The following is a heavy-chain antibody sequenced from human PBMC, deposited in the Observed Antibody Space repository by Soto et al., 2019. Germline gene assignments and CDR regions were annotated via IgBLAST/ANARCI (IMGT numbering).Heavy chain of an antibody. J-gene: IGHJ5*02. CDR1: GGSFSGYY. V-gene: IGHV4-34*01. Sequence: QVQLQQWGAGLLKPSETLSLTCAVYGGSFSGYYWSWIRQPPGKGLEWIGENNHSGSTNYNPSLKTRVTISVDTSKNQFSLKLSSVTAADTAVYYCARVPYSRYNWFDPWGQGTLVTVSS. CDR3: ARVPYSRYNWFDP. D-gene: IGHD4-4*01. CDR2: NNHSGST.